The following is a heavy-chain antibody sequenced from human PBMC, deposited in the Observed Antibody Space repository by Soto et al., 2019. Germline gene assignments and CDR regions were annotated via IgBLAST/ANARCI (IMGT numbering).Heavy chain of an antibody. J-gene: IGHJ4*02. CDR3: ARALDFWSAYFDY. D-gene: IGHD3-3*01. CDR2: IGLGSSTK. V-gene: IGHV3-48*01. CDR1: GFTFRNYG. Sequence: GGSLRLSCAASGFTFRNYGMNWVRQAPGKGLEWVSYIGLGSSTKYYADSVEGRFTISRDNSKNTLYLQMNSPRTEDTAVYYCARALDFWSAYFDYWGQGSLVTVSS.